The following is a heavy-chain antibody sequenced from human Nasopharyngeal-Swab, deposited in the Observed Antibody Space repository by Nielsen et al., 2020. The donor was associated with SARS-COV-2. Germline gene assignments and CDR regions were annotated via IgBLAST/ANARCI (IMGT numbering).Heavy chain of an antibody. D-gene: IGHD3-22*01. CDR3: ARGSSLNHDSSGYYFHYGMDV. CDR2: ISSSGINI. Sequence: WIRQPPGKGLEWLSHISSSGINIQYADSAKGRFTISRDNARNSLFLQMNSLRAEDTAVYYCARGSSLNHDSSGYYFHYGMDVWGQGTTVTVSS. V-gene: IGHV3-11*01. J-gene: IGHJ6*02.